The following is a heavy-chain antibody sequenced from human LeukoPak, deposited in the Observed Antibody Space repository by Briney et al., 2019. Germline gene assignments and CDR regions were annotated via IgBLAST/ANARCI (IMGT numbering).Heavy chain of an antibody. D-gene: IGHD2-2*01. CDR1: GYTFTSYG. Sequence: ASVKVSCKASGYTFTSYGISWVRQAPGQGLEWMGWISAYNGNTNCAQKLQGRVTMTTDTSTSTAYMELRSLRSDDTAVYYCARTPYIVVVPAASGGAFDIWGQGTMVTVSS. J-gene: IGHJ3*02. CDR3: ARTPYIVVVPAASGGAFDI. CDR2: ISAYNGNT. V-gene: IGHV1-18*01.